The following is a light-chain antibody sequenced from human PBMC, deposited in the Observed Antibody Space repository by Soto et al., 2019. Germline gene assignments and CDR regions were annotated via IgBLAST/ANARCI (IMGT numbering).Light chain of an antibody. CDR2: KAS. Sequence: DIQMTQSPSTLSVSVGDRVTITCRASQSISSWLAWYQKKPGKAPKSLIYKASSLESGVRSRFSGSGSGTEFTLTISSLQPDDFATYYFQQYSIYPITFGQGTRLEMK. V-gene: IGKV1-5*03. J-gene: IGKJ5*01. CDR1: QSISSW. CDR3: QQYSIYPIT.